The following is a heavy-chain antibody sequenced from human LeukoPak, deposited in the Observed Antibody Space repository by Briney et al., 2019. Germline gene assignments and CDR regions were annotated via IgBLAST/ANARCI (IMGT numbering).Heavy chain of an antibody. CDR2: IIPIFGTA. V-gene: IGHV1-69*05. D-gene: IGHD5-18*01. J-gene: IGHJ5*02. CDR1: GGTFSSYA. CDR3: ARDLSTAMVTLVGINWFDP. Sequence: GASVKVSCKGSGGTFSSYAISWVRQAPGQGLEWMGRIIPIFGTANYAHKVQGRVTITTDESTSTAYMELSRLRSEDTAVYYCARDLSTAMVTLVGINWFDPWGQGTLVTVSS.